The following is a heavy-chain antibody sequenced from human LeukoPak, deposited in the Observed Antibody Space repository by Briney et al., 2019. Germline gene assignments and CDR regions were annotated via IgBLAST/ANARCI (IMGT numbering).Heavy chain of an antibody. J-gene: IGHJ4*02. V-gene: IGHV3-7*05. CDR1: GFTFSSYW. Sequence: GGSLRLSCAASGFTFSSYWMSWVRQAPGKGLEWVANIKQDGSEKYYGDSVKGRFTISRDNAKNSLFLQMNSLRVEDTAVYYCARCQYNSSPDFWGQGTLVTVSS. CDR3: ARCQYNSSPDF. D-gene: IGHD6-13*01. CDR2: IKQDGSEK.